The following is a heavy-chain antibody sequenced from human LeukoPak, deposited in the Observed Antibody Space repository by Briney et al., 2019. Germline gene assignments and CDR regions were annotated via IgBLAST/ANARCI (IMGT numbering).Heavy chain of an antibody. J-gene: IGHJ5*02. D-gene: IGHD6-19*01. CDR2: IHPKSGGT. CDR3: AKGRVVAGTKSLTYNWFDP. Sequence: GASVKVSCKASGFTFTDYYIHWVRQAPGQGLEWMGSIHPKSGGTKYAQKFQGRVTVTRDTSISAAYMELSRLTSDDTAVYYCAKGRVVAGTKSLTYNWFDPWGQGTLVTVSS. CDR1: GFTFTDYY. V-gene: IGHV1-2*02.